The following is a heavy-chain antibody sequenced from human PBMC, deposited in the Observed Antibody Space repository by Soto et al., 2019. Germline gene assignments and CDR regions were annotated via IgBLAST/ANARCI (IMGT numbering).Heavy chain of an antibody. CDR3: AKDRGGYYYDSSGPHG. J-gene: IGHJ4*02. Sequence: GGSLRLSCAASGFTFSSYSMNWVRQAPGKGLEWVSYISSSSSTIYYADSVKGRFTISRDNSKNTLYLQMNSLRAEDTAVYYCAKDRGGYYYDSSGPHGWGQGTLVTVSS. V-gene: IGHV3-48*01. D-gene: IGHD3-22*01. CDR2: ISSSSSTI. CDR1: GFTFSSYS.